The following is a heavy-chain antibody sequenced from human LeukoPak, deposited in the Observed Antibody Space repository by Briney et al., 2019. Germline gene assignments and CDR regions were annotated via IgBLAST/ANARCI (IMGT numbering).Heavy chain of an antibody. V-gene: IGHV5-51*01. J-gene: IGHJ4*02. D-gene: IGHD6-19*01. CDR1: GYSFTSHW. CDR2: IYPDDSDT. Sequence: GESLKISCKGSGYSFTSHWIGWVRQMPGKGLEWMGIIYPDDSDTRYSPSFQGQVTISADKSLTTAYLQWSSLKASDTAMYYCARRIAVAGTDYFDYWGQGTLVTVSS. CDR3: ARRIAVAGTDYFDY.